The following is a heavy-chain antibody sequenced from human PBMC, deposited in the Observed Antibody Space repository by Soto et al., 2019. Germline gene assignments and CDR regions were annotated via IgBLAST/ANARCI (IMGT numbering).Heavy chain of an antibody. Sequence: QVQLVESGSGVVQPGRSLRLSCAASGIAFGSYGMHWVRQAPGKGLEWVAGISYDGSHQYYVDSVKGRFTISRDSSKNALYLQMNSLRPGATAVYYCANDIRGGIMMVRGVLDYWGQGTLVTVSS. V-gene: IGHV3-30*18. CDR2: ISYDGSHQ. J-gene: IGHJ4*02. CDR3: ANDIRGGIMMVRGVLDY. D-gene: IGHD3-10*01. CDR1: GIAFGSYG.